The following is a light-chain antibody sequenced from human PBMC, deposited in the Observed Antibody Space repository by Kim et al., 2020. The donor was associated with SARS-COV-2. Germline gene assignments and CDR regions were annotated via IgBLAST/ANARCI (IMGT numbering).Light chain of an antibody. CDR1: QSVSSNY. Sequence: EIVLTQSPGTLSLSPGERATLSCRASQSVSSNYLAWYQQKPGQAPRLLIHGASSRPTGIPDRFSGSGSGTDFTLTISRLEPGDFAVYYCQQYGGSPLTFGGGTKVDI. CDR3: QQYGGSPLT. V-gene: IGKV3-20*01. J-gene: IGKJ4*01. CDR2: GAS.